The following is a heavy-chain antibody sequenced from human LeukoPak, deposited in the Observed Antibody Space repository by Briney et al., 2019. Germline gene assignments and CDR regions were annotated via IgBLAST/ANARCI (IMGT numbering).Heavy chain of an antibody. D-gene: IGHD3-3*01. CDR2: IKQDGSDK. CDR3: ARTDYDFWSGYYEYFDY. V-gene: IGHV3-7*01. Sequence: GGSLRLSCAASGFSFSSYWMNWVRQAPGKGLEWVANIKQDGSDKYYVDSVKGRFTISRDNAKNSLYLQMNSLRAEDTAVYYCARTDYDFWSGYYEYFDYWGQGTLVTVSS. J-gene: IGHJ4*02. CDR1: GFSFSSYW.